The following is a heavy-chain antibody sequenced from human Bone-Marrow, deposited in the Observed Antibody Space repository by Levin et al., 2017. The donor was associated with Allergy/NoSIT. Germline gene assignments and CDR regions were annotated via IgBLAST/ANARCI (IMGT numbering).Heavy chain of an antibody. D-gene: IGHD2-15*01. J-gene: IGHJ4*02. Sequence: SCAASGFTFSNYWMSWVRQAPGKGLEWVASIKQDGSEKYYVDSVKGRFTISRDNAKNSLYVQMNSLRAEDTAVYYCARRDRYCSGGDCPNYFDYWGQGTLVTVSS. CDR2: IKQDGSEK. CDR1: GFTFSNYW. CDR3: ARRDRYCSGGDCPNYFDY. V-gene: IGHV3-7*01.